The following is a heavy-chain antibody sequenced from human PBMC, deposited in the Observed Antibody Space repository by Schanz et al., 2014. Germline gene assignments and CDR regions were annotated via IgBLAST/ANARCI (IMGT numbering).Heavy chain of an antibody. D-gene: IGHD3-3*01. CDR1: GYTFTGYY. CDR3: ARDGLRFLEWLPRPDI. Sequence: QVQLVQSGGEVKKPGASVKVSCKASGYTFTGYYVHWVRQAPGQGLEWMGRINPNSGGTNYAQKFQGRVTMTRDTSISTAYMELSRLRSDDTAVYYCARDGLRFLEWLPRPDIWGQGTMVIVSS. CDR2: INPNSGGT. V-gene: IGHV1-2*06. J-gene: IGHJ3*02.